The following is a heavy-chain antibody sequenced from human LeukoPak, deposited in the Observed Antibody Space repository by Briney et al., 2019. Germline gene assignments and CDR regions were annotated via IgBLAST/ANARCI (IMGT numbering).Heavy chain of an antibody. Sequence: SETLSLTCTVSGYSISDGYYWGWIRQPPGKGLERTGNIYRSGSTYYTPSLTSRVTISMDTSKNQFSLNLSSVTAADTAVYYCARDNYIPDYWGQGILVTVSS. V-gene: IGHV4-38-2*02. D-gene: IGHD1-7*01. CDR1: GYSISDGYY. CDR3: ARDNYIPDY. J-gene: IGHJ4*02. CDR2: IYRSGST.